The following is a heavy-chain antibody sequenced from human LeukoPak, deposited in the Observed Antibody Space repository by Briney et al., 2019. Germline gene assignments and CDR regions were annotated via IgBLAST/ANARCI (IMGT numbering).Heavy chain of an antibody. CDR1: GGTFSSYT. J-gene: IGHJ3*02. D-gene: IGHD6-19*01. Sequence: ASVKVSCKASGGTFSSYTISWVRQAPGQGLEWMGWISAYNGNTNYAQKFQGRVTMTRDTSISTAYMELSRLRSDDTAVYYCAKTIAVAEHDAFDIWGQGTMVTVSS. V-gene: IGHV1-2*02. CDR3: AKTIAVAEHDAFDI. CDR2: ISAYNGNT.